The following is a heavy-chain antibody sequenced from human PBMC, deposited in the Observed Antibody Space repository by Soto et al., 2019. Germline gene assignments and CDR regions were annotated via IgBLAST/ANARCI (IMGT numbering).Heavy chain of an antibody. CDR3: AKGGWYTSSSRSDC. V-gene: IGHV3-30*18. D-gene: IGHD6-6*01. J-gene: IGHJ4*02. Sequence: QVQLVESGGGVVQPGTSLRLSCSASAFTLSGVDMHWVRQAPGKGLEWVAVMSYDGRNQYYADSVKGRFTVSRDSSKSTLYLQMNSLRTEDAAVYYCAKGGWYTSSSRSDCWGQGTLVTVSS. CDR2: MSYDGRNQ. CDR1: AFTLSGVD.